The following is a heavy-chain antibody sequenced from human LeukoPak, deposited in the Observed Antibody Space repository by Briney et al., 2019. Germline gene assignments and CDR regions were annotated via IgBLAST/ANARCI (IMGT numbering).Heavy chain of an antibody. Sequence: GGSLRLSCAASGFTFSSYAMHWVRQAPGKGLEWVALMSYDGSNEYYGDPVKGRFTISRDNSKNTLYLQMNSLRAEDTAVYYCARDRVEIVPAVIDFWGQGTLVTVSS. CDR1: GFTFSSYA. D-gene: IGHD2-2*01. CDR2: MSYDGSNE. V-gene: IGHV3-30*04. J-gene: IGHJ4*02. CDR3: ARDRVEIVPAVIDF.